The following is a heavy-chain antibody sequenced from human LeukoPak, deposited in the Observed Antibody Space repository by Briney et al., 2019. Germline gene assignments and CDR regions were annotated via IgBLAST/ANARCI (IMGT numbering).Heavy chain of an antibody. CDR1: GFTFSSYR. CDR2: ISSSSSYI. Sequence: GGSLRLSCAASGFTFSSYRMNWVRHAPGKGLGWVSSISSSSSYIYYADSVKGRFTISRDNAKNSLYLQMNSLRAEDTAVYYCASPLGSGDAFDIWGQGTMVTVSS. CDR3: ASPLGSGDAFDI. J-gene: IGHJ3*02. V-gene: IGHV3-21*01. D-gene: IGHD3-10*01.